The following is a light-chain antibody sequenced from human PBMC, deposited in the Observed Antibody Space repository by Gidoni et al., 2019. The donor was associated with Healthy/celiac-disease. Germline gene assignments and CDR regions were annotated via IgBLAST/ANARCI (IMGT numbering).Light chain of an antibody. CDR2: DAS. CDR3: QQRSNWRLT. Sequence: IVLTHSPATLSLSPGERATLSCRASQSVSSYLAWYQQKPGQAPRLLIYDASNRATGIPARFSGSGSGTDFTLTISSREPEDFAVYYCQQRSNWRLTFGGGTKVEIK. V-gene: IGKV3-11*01. CDR1: QSVSSY. J-gene: IGKJ4*01.